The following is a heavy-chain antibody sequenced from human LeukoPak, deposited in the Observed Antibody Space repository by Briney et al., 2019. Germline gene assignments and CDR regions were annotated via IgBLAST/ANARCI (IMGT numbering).Heavy chain of an antibody. Sequence: ASVKVSCKASGYTFTSYGISWVRQAPGQGLEWMGWISAYNGNTNYAQKLQGRVTMTTDTSTSTAYMELRSLRSDDTAVYYCARASDYFSYYYYMDVWGKGTTVTVSS. CDR2: ISAYNGNT. V-gene: IGHV1-18*01. J-gene: IGHJ6*03. CDR1: GYTFTSYG. D-gene: IGHD2/OR15-2a*01. CDR3: ARASDYFSYYYYMDV.